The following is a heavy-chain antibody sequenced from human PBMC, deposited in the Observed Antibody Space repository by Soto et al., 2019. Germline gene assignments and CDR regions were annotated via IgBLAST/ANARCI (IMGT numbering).Heavy chain of an antibody. CDR3: AREAPITMVREFDY. Sequence: GGSLRLSCAASGFTFSDHYMDWVRQAPGKGLEWVGRTRNKANSYTTEYAASVKGRFTISRDDPKNSLYLQMNSLKTEDTAVYYCAREAPITMVREFDYWGQGTLVTVSS. J-gene: IGHJ4*02. V-gene: IGHV3-72*01. D-gene: IGHD3-10*01. CDR2: TRNKANSYTT. CDR1: GFTFSDHY.